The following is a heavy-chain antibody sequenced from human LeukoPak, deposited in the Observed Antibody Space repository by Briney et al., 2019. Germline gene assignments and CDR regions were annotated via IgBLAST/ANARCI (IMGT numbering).Heavy chain of an antibody. D-gene: IGHD3-10*01. J-gene: IGHJ4*02. CDR3: ARGSRVPLSTRSVDY. V-gene: IGHV1-2*02. Sequence: ASVKVSCKASGYTFTGYYMHWVRQAPGQGLEWMGWINPNSGGTNYAQKFQGRVTITRDTSISTAYMELSRLRSDDTAVYYCARGSRVPLSTRSVDYWGQGTLVTVSS. CDR1: GYTFTGYY. CDR2: INPNSGGT.